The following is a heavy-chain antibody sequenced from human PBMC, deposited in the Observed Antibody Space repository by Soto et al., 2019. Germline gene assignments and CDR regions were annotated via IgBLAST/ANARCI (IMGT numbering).Heavy chain of an antibody. Sequence: SETLSLTCAVSGGSISSSNWWSWVRQPPGKGLEWIGYIYYSGSTNYNPSLKSRVTISVDTSKNQFSLKLSSVTAADTAVYYCARERPPGSWGQGTLVTVSS. D-gene: IGHD6-25*01. CDR1: GGSISSSNW. CDR2: IYYSGST. CDR3: ARERPPGS. J-gene: IGHJ5*02. V-gene: IGHV4-4*02.